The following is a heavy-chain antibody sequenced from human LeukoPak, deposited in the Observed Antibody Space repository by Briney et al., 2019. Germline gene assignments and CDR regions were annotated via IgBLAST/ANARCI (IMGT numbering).Heavy chain of an antibody. D-gene: IGHD1-26*01. Sequence: GESLRLSCAASGFTFSVYGMHWVRQAPGRGPEWVAVIWNDGSHKYYADSVNGRFTISRDNSKSTLYLQMNSLRAEDTAVYYCARASGCYDYWGQGTLVTVSS. CDR1: GFTFSVYG. J-gene: IGHJ4*02. CDR2: IWNDGSHK. CDR3: ARASGCYDY. V-gene: IGHV3-33*01.